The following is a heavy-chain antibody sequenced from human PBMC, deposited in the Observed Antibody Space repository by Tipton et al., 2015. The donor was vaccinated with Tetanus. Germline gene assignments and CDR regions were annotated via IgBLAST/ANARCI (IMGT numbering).Heavy chain of an antibody. V-gene: IGHV4-59*01. J-gene: IGHJ4*02. Sequence: TLSLTCSVSGDSISSFYWNWIRQPPGKGLEWLAYISYSGSTNSNYSLKSRITISQDTSKNQFSLKLTSVTAADTAVYYCARANYDFPKKGPFDSWGQGTQVTVSS. CDR3: ARANYDFPKKGPFDS. D-gene: IGHD3-3*01. CDR2: ISYSGST. CDR1: GDSISSFY.